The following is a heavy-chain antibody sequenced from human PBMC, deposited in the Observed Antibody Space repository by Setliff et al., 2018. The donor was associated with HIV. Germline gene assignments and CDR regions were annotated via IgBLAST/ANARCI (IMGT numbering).Heavy chain of an antibody. CDR2: INPTGGST. D-gene: IGHD5-12*01. J-gene: IGHJ3*02. CDR1: GYSFTNHY. V-gene: IGHV1-46*01. CDR3: AGAGAWQRNALDI. Sequence: ASVKVSCKPSGYSFTNHYMHWVRQAPGQGLEWMGVINPTGGSTRNTQKFQGRVAMTRDTSTSTVYMGLSSLRSEDTAVYYCAGAGAWQRNALDIWGQGTMVTV.